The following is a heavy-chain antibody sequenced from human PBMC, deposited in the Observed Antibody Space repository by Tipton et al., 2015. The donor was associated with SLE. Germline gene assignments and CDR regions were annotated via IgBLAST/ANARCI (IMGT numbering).Heavy chain of an antibody. Sequence: TLSLTCTVSGGSISSSSYYWGWIRQPPGKGLEWIGSLYYSGSTYYNPSLKSRVTISVDTSKNQVSLKLSSVTAADTAVYYCARHEQFYYGSGSFFYWGRGTLVTVSS. J-gene: IGHJ4*02. V-gene: IGHV4-39*01. CDR3: ARHEQFYYGSGSFFY. CDR2: LYYSGST. D-gene: IGHD3-10*01. CDR1: GGSISSSSYY.